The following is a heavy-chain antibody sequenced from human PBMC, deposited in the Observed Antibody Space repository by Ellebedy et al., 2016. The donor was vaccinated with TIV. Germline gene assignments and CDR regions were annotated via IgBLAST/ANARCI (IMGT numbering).Heavy chain of an antibody. CDR1: GGSFSTYY. CDR2: IYYTIGSS. J-gene: IGHJ4*02. Sequence: GSLRLSCAVYGGSFSTYYWSWIRQPPGKGLEWIGYIYYTIGSSNYSPSLKSRVTISVDTSKNQVSLKLSSVTAADTAVYYCARHIVVPTPGFEYWGQGALVTVSS. V-gene: IGHV4-59*08. D-gene: IGHD1-26*01. CDR3: ARHIVVPTPGFEY.